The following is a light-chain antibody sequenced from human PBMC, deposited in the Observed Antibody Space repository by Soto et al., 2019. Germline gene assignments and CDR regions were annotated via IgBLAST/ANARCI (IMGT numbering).Light chain of an antibody. V-gene: IGLV1-44*01. Sequence: QSVLIQPPSASGTPGQRVTISCSGSISNIGTNFVNWYQQLPGTAPKLLIYSNNQRPSGVPDRFSGSKSGTSASLAISGLQSEDESDYYGAAWDDSLNGVVFGGGTKLTVL. CDR2: SNN. CDR1: ISNIGTNF. CDR3: AAWDDSLNGVV. J-gene: IGLJ2*01.